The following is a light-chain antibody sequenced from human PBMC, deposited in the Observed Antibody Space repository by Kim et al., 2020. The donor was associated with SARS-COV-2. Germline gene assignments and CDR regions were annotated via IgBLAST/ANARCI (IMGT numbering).Light chain of an antibody. J-gene: IGKJ4*01. Sequence: DIQMTQSPSTLSASVGDRVTITCRASRTISNWLAWYQQKPGKAPKLLIYKGSSLQSGVPSRFSGSASGTEFSLTISSLQPDDFATHYCQQYNDYPLTFGGGTKVDIK. CDR3: QQYNDYPLT. CDR2: KGS. CDR1: RTISNW. V-gene: IGKV1-5*03.